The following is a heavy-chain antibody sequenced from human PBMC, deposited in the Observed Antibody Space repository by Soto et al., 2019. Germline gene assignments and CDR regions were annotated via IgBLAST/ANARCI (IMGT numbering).Heavy chain of an antibody. CDR2: ISSSSSYI. V-gene: IGHV3-21*01. Sequence: GGSLRLSCAASGFTFSSYSMNWVRQAPGKGLEWASSISSSSSYIYYADSVKGRFTISRDNAKNSLYLQMNSLRAEDTAVYYCARDSGDDGDYGVRYYYYYYYMDVWGKGTTVTVSS. CDR3: ARDSGDDGDYGVRYYYYYYYMDV. J-gene: IGHJ6*03. D-gene: IGHD4-17*01. CDR1: GFTFSSYS.